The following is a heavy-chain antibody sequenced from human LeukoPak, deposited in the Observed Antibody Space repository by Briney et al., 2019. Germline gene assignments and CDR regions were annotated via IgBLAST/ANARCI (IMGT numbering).Heavy chain of an antibody. Sequence: SETLSLTCTVSGGSISDSDYYWSWIRRPPGRGLEWIGNIYYTGSTSYNPSLKSRLTFSIDTFNNQFFLHLSSVTAADTAVYYCARGPLEYQLLYDWFDPWGQGTLVTVSS. J-gene: IGHJ5*02. CDR1: GGSISDSDYY. CDR3: ARGPLEYQLLYDWFDP. D-gene: IGHD2-2*02. V-gene: IGHV4-39*07. CDR2: IYYTGST.